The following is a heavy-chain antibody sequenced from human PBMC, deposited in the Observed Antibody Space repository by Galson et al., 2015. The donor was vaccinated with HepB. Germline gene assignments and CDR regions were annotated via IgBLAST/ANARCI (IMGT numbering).Heavy chain of an antibody. CDR1: GFTFSTYW. Sequence: SLRLSCAASGFTFSTYWMDWVRQAPGKGLEWVASIKQDGSDKYYVDSVKGRFTISRDNAKTSLSLQMNNLRVEDTAIYYCVRELAARHWGRGTLVTVSS. J-gene: IGHJ1*01. CDR2: IKQDGSDK. V-gene: IGHV3-7*03. D-gene: IGHD6-6*01. CDR3: VRELAARH.